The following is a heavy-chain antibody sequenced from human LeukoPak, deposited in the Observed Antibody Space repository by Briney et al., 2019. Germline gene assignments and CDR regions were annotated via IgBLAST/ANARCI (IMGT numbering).Heavy chain of an antibody. CDR3: ARHVWLGPFDI. CDR1: GGSIRSYY. V-gene: IGHV4-59*08. D-gene: IGHD3-16*01. Sequence: PSETLSLTCSVPGGSIRSYYWSWIRQPPGQGLEWVEYIYSSGTTYYNPSLKSRVTISLDTSKTQFSLKLSSVTAADTAIYYCARHVWLGPFDIWGQGTMVTVSS. CDR2: IYSSGTT. J-gene: IGHJ3*02.